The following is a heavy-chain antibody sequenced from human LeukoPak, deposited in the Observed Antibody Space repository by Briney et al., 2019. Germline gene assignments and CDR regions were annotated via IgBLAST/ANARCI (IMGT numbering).Heavy chain of an antibody. D-gene: IGHD5-18*01. CDR2: INHSGST. Sequence: SETLSLACAVYGGSFSGYYWSWIRQPPGKGLEWIGEINHSGSTNYNPSLKSRVTISADTSRNQFSLKLSSVTAADTAVYYCARGPQRGYSYGDNWGQGTLVTVSS. CDR3: ARGPQRGYSYGDN. CDR1: GGSFSGYY. V-gene: IGHV4-34*01. J-gene: IGHJ4*02.